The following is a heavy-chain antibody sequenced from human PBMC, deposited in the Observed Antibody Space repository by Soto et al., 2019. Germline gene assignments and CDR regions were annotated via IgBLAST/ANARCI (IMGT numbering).Heavy chain of an antibody. D-gene: IGHD2-15*01. CDR3: ARTLSWRRGPFDS. Sequence: EVQLVESGGGLIQPGGSLRLSCAASGFIFNTYSMKWVRQAPGKGLEWVSYISGSSQTIFYADSVRGRFTISRDNANNSTYLQMVSLRDEDTAVYYCARTLSWRRGPFDSWGQGTLVTVSS. V-gene: IGHV3-48*02. CDR1: GFIFNTYS. CDR2: ISGSSQTI. J-gene: IGHJ4*02.